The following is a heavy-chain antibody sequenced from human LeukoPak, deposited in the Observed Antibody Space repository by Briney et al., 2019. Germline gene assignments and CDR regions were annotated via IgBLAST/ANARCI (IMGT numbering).Heavy chain of an antibody. V-gene: IGHV3-23*01. CDR2: IRGSGTST. J-gene: IGHJ4*02. D-gene: IGHD2-15*01. CDR1: GFTFSSYG. Sequence: PGGSLRLPCAGSGFTFSSYGMSWVRQAPGKGLEWVSCIRGSGTSTYYADSVKGRFTISRDNSKNTLYLQMNSLRAEDTAVYYCARDGYCSGCSCYQRTEEMGFDYWGQGTLVTVSS. CDR3: ARDGYCSGCSCYQRTEEMGFDY.